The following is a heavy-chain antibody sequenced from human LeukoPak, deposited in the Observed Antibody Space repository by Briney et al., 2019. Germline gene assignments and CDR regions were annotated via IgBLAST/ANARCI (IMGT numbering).Heavy chain of an antibody. Sequence: GGSLRLSCAASGFTFSSYWMSWVRQAPGKGLEWVANIKQDGSEKYYVDSVKGRFTISRDNAKNSLYLQMNSLRAEDTAVYYCARGSYDFWSGYLYYFDYWGQGTLVTVSP. CDR3: ARGSYDFWSGYLYYFDY. V-gene: IGHV3-7*01. CDR1: GFTFSSYW. J-gene: IGHJ4*02. D-gene: IGHD3-3*01. CDR2: IKQDGSEK.